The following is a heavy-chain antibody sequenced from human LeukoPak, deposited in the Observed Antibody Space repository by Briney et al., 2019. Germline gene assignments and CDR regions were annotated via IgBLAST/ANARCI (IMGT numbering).Heavy chain of an antibody. CDR2: IYSGGST. CDR1: GFTVSSNY. V-gene: IGHV3-53*05. J-gene: IGHJ4*02. Sequence: GGSLRLSCAASGFTVSSNYMSWVRQAPGKGLEWVSVIYSGGSTYYSDSVKGRFTISRDNSKNTLYLQMNSLRAEDTAVYYCATGGYSGSYYDFDYWGQGTLVTVSS. D-gene: IGHD1-26*01. CDR3: ATGGYSGSYYDFDY.